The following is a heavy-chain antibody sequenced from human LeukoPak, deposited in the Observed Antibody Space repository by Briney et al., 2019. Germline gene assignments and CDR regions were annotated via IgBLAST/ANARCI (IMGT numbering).Heavy chain of an antibody. CDR3: ARDRHSYDFWSGYYLDYGMDA. V-gene: IGHV3-11*01. J-gene: IGHJ6*02. Sequence: GGSLRLSCAASGFTFSDYYMSWIRQAPGKGLEWVSYISSSGSTIYYADSVKGRFTISRDNAKNSLYLQMNSLRAEDTAVYYCARDRHSYDFWSGYYLDYGMDAWGQGTTVTVSS. D-gene: IGHD3-3*01. CDR2: ISSSGSTI. CDR1: GFTFSDYY.